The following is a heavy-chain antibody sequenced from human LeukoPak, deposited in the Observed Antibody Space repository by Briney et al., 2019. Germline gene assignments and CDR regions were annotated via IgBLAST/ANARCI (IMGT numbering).Heavy chain of an antibody. Sequence: ASVKVSCKASGYTFTSYDINWVRQATGQGLEWMGWMNPNSGNTGYAQKFQGRVTMTTDTSTSTAYMELRSLRSDDTAVYYCARAFYSGDYGHYWGQGTLVTVSS. CDR3: ARAFYSGDYGHY. D-gene: IGHD4-17*01. CDR1: GYTFTSYD. CDR2: MNPNSGNT. J-gene: IGHJ4*02. V-gene: IGHV1-8*01.